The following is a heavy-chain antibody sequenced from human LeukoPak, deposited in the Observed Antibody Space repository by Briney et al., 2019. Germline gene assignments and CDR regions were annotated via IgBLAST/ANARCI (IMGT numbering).Heavy chain of an antibody. V-gene: IGHV3-30*02. Sequence: GGSLRLSCAASGFTFNRYAMHWVRQAPGKGLEGVTFIRYDGSEKYYVDSVKGRFTISRDNFKRTLYLQMSSLRDEDTARYYCAKAYSTYSFGYPDAFDMWGHGTMVIVSS. J-gene: IGHJ3*02. CDR2: IRYDGSEK. D-gene: IGHD5-18*01. CDR1: GFTFNRYA. CDR3: AKAYSTYSFGYPDAFDM.